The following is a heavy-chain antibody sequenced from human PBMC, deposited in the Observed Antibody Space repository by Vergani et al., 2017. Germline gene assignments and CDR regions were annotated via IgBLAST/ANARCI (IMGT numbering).Heavy chain of an antibody. Sequence: QVQLVESGGGVVQPGRSLRLSCTPSSFKLGDYGMHWVRQAPGRGLEWVAFIRYDGSNKYYVDSVKGRFTISRDNSKNTLYLQMNSLRAEDTALYYCAKDQGQWRGRLYYGMDVWGQGTTVTVSS. CDR3: AKDQGQWRGRLYYGMDV. CDR2: IRYDGSNK. CDR1: SFKLGDYG. D-gene: IGHD6-19*01. J-gene: IGHJ6*02. V-gene: IGHV3-30*02.